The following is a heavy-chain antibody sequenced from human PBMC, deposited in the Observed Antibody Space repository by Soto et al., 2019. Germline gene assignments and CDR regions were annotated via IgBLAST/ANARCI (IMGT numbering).Heavy chain of an antibody. CDR3: AKSFITMIVVVIPDAFDI. D-gene: IGHD3-22*01. CDR1: GFTFSSYA. Sequence: GSLRLSCAASGFTFSSYAMSWVRQAPGKGLEWVSAISGSGGSTYYADSVKGRFTISRDNSKNTLYLQMNSLRAEDTAVYYCAKSFITMIVVVIPDAFDIWGQGTMVTVSS. V-gene: IGHV3-23*01. J-gene: IGHJ3*02. CDR2: ISGSGGST.